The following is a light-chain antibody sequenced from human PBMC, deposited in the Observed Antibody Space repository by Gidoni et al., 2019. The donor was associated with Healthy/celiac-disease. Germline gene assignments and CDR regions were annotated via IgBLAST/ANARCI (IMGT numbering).Light chain of an antibody. J-gene: IGLJ2*01. CDR3: QAWDSSTVV. CDR1: KLGDKY. CDR2: QDS. V-gene: IGLV3-1*01. Sequence: SYELPQPPPVSVSPGQTASITCSGDKLGDKYACWYQQKPGQSPVLVIYQDSKRPSGIPERFSGSNSGNTATLTISGTQAMDEADYYCQAWDSSTVVFGGGTKLTV.